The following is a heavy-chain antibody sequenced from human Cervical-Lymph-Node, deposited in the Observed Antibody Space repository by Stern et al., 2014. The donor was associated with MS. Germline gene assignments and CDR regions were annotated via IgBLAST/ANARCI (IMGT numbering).Heavy chain of an antibody. D-gene: IGHD3-3*01. CDR2: IDPNSGDT. J-gene: IGHJ4*02. CDR1: GYTFTAYY. V-gene: IGHV1-2*06. CDR3: ATAYYDFWSGYLAGY. Sequence: QVQLVESGAEVRKPGASVKVSCQASGYTFTAYYLHWVRQAPGQGLEWMGRIDPNSGDTGYAQTFQGRVTMTRDTSSSTAYMELSRLRSDDTAIYYCATAYYDFWSGYLAGYWGQGALVTVSS.